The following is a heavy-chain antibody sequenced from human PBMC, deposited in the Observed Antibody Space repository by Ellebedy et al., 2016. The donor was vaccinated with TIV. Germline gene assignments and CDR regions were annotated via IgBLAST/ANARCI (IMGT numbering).Heavy chain of an antibody. J-gene: IGHJ4*02. D-gene: IGHD6-19*01. V-gene: IGHV3-74*01. CDR2: INSDGTTT. CDR3: AKPRNGWYVFDL. CDR1: GFTFSGRG. Sequence: GESLKISCAASGFTFSGRGMFWVRQAPGRGLVWVSHINSDGTTTSYADSVKGRFTISSDNSKNTLFLQMDSLRAEDTAVYYCAKPRNGWYVFDLWGQGTLVTVSS.